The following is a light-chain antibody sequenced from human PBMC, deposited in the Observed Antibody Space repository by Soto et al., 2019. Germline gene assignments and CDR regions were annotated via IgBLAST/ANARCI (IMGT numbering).Light chain of an antibody. CDR3: QYYDSSLSGSI. J-gene: IGLJ2*01. Sequence: QSALTQPPSVSGAPGQRVTISCTGSSSNIGAGYDVHWYQQLPGTAPKLLIYGNSNRPSGVPDRFSGSKSGTSASLAITGLQAADEADYYCQYYDSSLSGSIFGGGTKLTVL. CDR1: SSNIGAGYD. V-gene: IGLV1-40*01. CDR2: GNS.